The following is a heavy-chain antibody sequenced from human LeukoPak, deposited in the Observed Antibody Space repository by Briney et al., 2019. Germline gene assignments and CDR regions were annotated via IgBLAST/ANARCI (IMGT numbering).Heavy chain of an antibody. CDR3: ARGIRHFDWLLSGGWFDP. D-gene: IGHD3-9*01. V-gene: IGHV4-4*07. Sequence: SETLSLTCTVSGGSISSYYWSWIRQPAGKGLEWIGRIYTSGSTNYNPSLKSRVTMSVDTSKNQFSLKLSSVTAADTAVYYCARGIRHFDWLLSGGWFDPWGQGTLVTVSS. J-gene: IGHJ5*02. CDR2: IYTSGST. CDR1: GGSISSYY.